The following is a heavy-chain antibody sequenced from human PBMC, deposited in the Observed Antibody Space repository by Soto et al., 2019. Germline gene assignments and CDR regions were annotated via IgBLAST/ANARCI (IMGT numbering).Heavy chain of an antibody. Sequence: LSLTCTVSGGSISSYYWSWIRQPPGKGLEWIGYIYYSGSTNYNPSLKSRVTISVDTSKNQFSLKLSSVTAADTAVYYCARESVYYYDSSGYYWTSMDVWGQGTTVTVSS. V-gene: IGHV4-59*01. CDR2: IYYSGST. J-gene: IGHJ6*02. CDR3: ARESVYYYDSSGYYWTSMDV. D-gene: IGHD3-22*01. CDR1: GGSISSYY.